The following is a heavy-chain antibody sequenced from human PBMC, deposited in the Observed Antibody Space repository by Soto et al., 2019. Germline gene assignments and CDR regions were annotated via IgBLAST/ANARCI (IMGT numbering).Heavy chain of an antibody. Sequence: QVQLQESGPGLVKPSETLSLTCTVSGGSISSYYWSWIRQPPGKGLEWIGYIYYSGSTNYNPSLTRRVTISLDTSKTQFSLKLSSVTAADTAVYYCARPGWRNAPYDAFDLWGQGTMVTVSS. CDR2: IYYSGST. J-gene: IGHJ3*01. CDR1: GGSISSYY. D-gene: IGHD6-19*01. CDR3: ARPGWRNAPYDAFDL. V-gene: IGHV4-59*01.